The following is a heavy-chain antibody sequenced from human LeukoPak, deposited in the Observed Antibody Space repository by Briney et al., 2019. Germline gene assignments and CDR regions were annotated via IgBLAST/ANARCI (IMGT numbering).Heavy chain of an antibody. CDR3: ARGFAAYDTSDYAFSYY. CDR2: MNSNSGDT. D-gene: IGHD3-22*01. Sequence: ASVKVSCKASGYTFTNYDLTWVRQATGQGLEWMGWMNSNSGDTGYAQKFQGRLAMTRDTSISTAYMELSSLRSEDTAVYYCARGFAAYDTSDYAFSYYWGQGTLVTVSS. CDR1: GYTFTNYD. J-gene: IGHJ4*02. V-gene: IGHV1-8*01.